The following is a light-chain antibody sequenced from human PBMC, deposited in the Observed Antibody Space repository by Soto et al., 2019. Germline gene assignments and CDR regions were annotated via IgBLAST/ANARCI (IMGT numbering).Light chain of an antibody. CDR3: QMYTSAPPRFT. Sequence: DIQMTQSPSSLSASVGDRVTITCRASQSITTYLNWYQQTSGEAPKLLIYAAARLQTGVPSRFSGSGSGTDFTLTISSLQPEDFATYYCQMYTSAPPRFTFGGGTKVDIK. CDR2: AAA. CDR1: QSITTY. V-gene: IGKV1-39*01. J-gene: IGKJ4*01.